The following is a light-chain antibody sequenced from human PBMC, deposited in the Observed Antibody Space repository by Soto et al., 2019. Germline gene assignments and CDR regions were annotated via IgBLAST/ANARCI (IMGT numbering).Light chain of an antibody. CDR1: QGISNY. CDR3: QKFNSAPWT. J-gene: IGKJ1*01. CDR2: AAS. Sequence: DIQMTQSPSSLSASVGDRVTITCRASQGISNYLAWYQQKPGKVPKLLIYAASTLQSGVPSRFSGSGSGTDFNLTISSLQPEDVATYYFQKFNSAPWTFGQVNKVEIK. V-gene: IGKV1-27*01.